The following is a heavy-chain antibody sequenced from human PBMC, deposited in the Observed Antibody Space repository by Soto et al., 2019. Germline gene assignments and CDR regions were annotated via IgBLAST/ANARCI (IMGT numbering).Heavy chain of an antibody. CDR3: EKDRLMLTMVVVGAFDF. D-gene: IGHD3-22*01. J-gene: IGHJ3*01. V-gene: IGHV3-23*01. CDR1: GFSFNNHA. CDR2: ISGSGSTT. Sequence: VQLLESGGGLVQPGGSLSLSCAASGFSFNNHAMTWVRQAPGKGLEWVSGISGSGSTTHYADSVKGRFTISRDNSKDTLYLQMNSLRPEDTALYYCEKDRLMLTMVVVGAFDFWGLGTMVTVSS.